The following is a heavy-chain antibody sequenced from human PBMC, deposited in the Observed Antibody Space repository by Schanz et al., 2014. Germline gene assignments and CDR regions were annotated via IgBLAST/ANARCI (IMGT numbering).Heavy chain of an antibody. CDR3: AKEKGDCSSTSCSYYFDY. V-gene: IGHV3-33*06. CDR2: ILYDGSKT. CDR1: GFSFSTYA. J-gene: IGHJ4*02. D-gene: IGHD2-2*01. Sequence: QVQLVESGGGAVQPGRSLRLSCAASGFSFSTYAMHWVRQAPGKGLEWVAVILYDGSKTYYADSVKGRFTISRDNSKNTLYLQMNSLRAEDTAVYYCAKEKGDCSSTSCSYYFDYWGQGTLVTVSS.